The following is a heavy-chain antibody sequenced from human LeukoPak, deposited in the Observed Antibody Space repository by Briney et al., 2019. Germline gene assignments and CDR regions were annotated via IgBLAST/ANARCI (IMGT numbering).Heavy chain of an antibody. CDR1: GFTFSSYW. CDR3: TTERRAYYDSRDYFDY. Sequence: SGGSLRLSCAASGFTFSSYWMSWVRQAPGKGLEWVANIKQDGSEKYYVDSVKGRFTISRDNAKNSLYLQMNSLKTEDTAVYYCTTERRAYYDSRDYFDYWGQGTLATVSS. J-gene: IGHJ4*02. CDR2: IKQDGSEK. V-gene: IGHV3-7*03. D-gene: IGHD3-22*01.